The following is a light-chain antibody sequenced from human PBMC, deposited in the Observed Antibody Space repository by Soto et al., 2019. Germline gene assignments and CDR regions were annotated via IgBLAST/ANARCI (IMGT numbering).Light chain of an antibody. CDR1: QSVSSN. CDR2: GAS. J-gene: IGKJ1*01. Sequence: EIVMTQSPATLSVSPGARAPLSCRASQSVSSNLAWYQQKPGQAPRLLIYGASTRATGIPARFSGSGSGTDFTLTISSLQSEDFAVYYCQQYNNWPSTFGQGTKVDI. CDR3: QQYNNWPST. V-gene: IGKV3-15*01.